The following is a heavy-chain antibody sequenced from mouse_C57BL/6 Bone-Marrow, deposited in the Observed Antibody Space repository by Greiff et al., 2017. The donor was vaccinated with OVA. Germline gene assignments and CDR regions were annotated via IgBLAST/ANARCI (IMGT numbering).Heavy chain of an antibody. Sequence: VKLMESGAELARPGASVKLSCKASGYTFTSYGISWVKQRTGQGLEWIGEIYPRSGNTYYNEKFKGKATLTADKSSSTAYMELRSLTSEDSAVYCCARGPPYYGSSYYYAMDYWGQGTSVTVSS. J-gene: IGHJ4*01. V-gene: IGHV1-81*01. CDR3: ARGPPYYGSSYYYAMDY. D-gene: IGHD1-1*01. CDR1: GYTFTSYG. CDR2: IYPRSGNT.